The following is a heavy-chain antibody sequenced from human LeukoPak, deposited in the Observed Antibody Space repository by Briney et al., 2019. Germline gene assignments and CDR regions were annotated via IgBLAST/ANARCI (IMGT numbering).Heavy chain of an antibody. J-gene: IGHJ4*02. V-gene: IGHV3-49*03. Sequence: GGSLRLSCTASGFTFGGYLMSWFRQAPGKGLEWIGFISGGTTEYAASVKGRFTISRDDSTSIAYLQMNSLTTEGTAVYYCSRGSGWLSVYWGQGTLVTVSS. D-gene: IGHD6-19*01. CDR3: SRGSGWLSVY. CDR2: ISGGTT. CDR1: GFTFGGYL.